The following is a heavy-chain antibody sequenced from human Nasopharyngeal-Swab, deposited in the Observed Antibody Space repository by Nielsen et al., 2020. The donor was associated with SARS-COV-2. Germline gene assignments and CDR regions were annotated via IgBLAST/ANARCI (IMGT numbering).Heavy chain of an antibody. V-gene: IGHV3-11*04. CDR2: ISGSSTTI. CDR3: AREPRNYYYGSAEYYFDY. CDR1: GFIFYDYY. J-gene: IGHJ4*02. Sequence: GGSLRLSCAASGFIFYDYYMSWIRQAPGKGLEWVSYISGSSTTIHYADSVKGRFTISRDNAKNSLYLQMNSLRAEDTAVYYCAREPRNYYYGSAEYYFDYWGQGTLVTVSS. D-gene: IGHD3-10*01.